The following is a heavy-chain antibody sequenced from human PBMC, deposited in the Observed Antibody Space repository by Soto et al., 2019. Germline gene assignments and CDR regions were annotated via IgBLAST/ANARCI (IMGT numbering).Heavy chain of an antibody. CDR2: ISGSGGST. D-gene: IGHD6-13*01. CDR1: GFTFSSYA. V-gene: IGHV3-23*01. J-gene: IGHJ6*02. CDR3: AKDGSRRIAAAGYYYYYGMDV. Sequence: GGSLRLSCAASGFTFSSYAMSWVRQAPGKGLEWVSAISGSGGSTYYADSVKGRVTISRDNSKNTLYLQMNSLRAEDTAVYYCAKDGSRRIAAAGYYYYYGMDVWGQGTTVTVSS.